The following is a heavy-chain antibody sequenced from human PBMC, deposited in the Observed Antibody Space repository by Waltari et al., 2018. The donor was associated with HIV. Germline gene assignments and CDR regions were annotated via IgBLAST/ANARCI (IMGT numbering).Heavy chain of an antibody. CDR1: GGSLRANF. V-gene: IGHV4-34*01. CDR3: ARGLTSRPLFRSYDS. D-gene: IGHD3-10*01. CDR2: NDRNGET. J-gene: IGHJ4*02. Sequence: QIQPCGAALLKPQETLYPNVAEHGGSLRANFRAWFRQFPDKGLEGIGENDRNGETNYLPSLKTRRSISLDMSKNQFSLTLKSATAADTAVYYCARGLTSRPLFRSYDSWGQGTQVTVSS.